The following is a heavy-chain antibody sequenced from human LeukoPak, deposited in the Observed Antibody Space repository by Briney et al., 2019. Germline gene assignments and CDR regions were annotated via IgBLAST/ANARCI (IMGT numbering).Heavy chain of an antibody. D-gene: IGHD6-6*01. CDR1: GYTVTSYG. V-gene: IGHV1-18*01. CDR3: ARRIAARPTYYYYGMDV. CDR2: SSAYNGNT. J-gene: IGHJ6*02. Sequence: GASVKVSCKASGYTVTSYGISWVRQAPGQGLEWMGWSSAYNGNTNYAQKLQGRVTMTTDTSTSTAYMELRSLRSDDTAVYYCARRIAARPTYYYYGMDVWGQGTTVTVSS.